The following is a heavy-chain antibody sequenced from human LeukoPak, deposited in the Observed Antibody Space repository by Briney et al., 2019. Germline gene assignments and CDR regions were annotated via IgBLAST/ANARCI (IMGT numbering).Heavy chain of an antibody. CDR3: ARDGVVAATDYYYYGMDV. Sequence: PSETLSLTCAVYGGSFSGYYWSWIRQPPGKGLEWIGEINHSGGTNYNPSLKSRVTISVDTSKNQFSLKLSSVTAADTAVYYCARDGVVAATDYYYYGMDVWGKGTTVTVSS. CDR2: INHSGGT. CDR1: GGSFSGYY. D-gene: IGHD2-15*01. V-gene: IGHV4-34*01. J-gene: IGHJ6*04.